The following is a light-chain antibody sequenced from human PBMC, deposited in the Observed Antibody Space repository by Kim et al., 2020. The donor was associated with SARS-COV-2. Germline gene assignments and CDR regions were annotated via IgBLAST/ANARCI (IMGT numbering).Light chain of an antibody. CDR2: SNN. J-gene: IGLJ3*02. CDR3: AAWDDSLNGPV. Sequence: ELTQPPSASGTPGQRVTISCSGSSSNIGSNTVNWYQQLPGTAPKLLIYSNNQRPSGVPDRFSGSKSGTSASLAISGLQSEDEADYYCAAWDDSLNGPVFGGGTKLTVL. V-gene: IGLV1-44*01. CDR1: SSNIGSNT.